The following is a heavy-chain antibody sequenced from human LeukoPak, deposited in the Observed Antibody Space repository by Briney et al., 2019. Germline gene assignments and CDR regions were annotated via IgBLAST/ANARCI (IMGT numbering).Heavy chain of an antibody. CDR3: ARDRQYCDSSGYYPFDY. D-gene: IGHD3-22*01. CDR1: GGTFSSYA. J-gene: IGHJ4*02. V-gene: IGHV1-69*04. Sequence: SVKVSCKASGGTFSSYAISWVRQAPGQGLEWMGRIIPILGIANYAQKFQGRVTITADKSTSTAYMELSSLRSEDTAVYYCARDRQYCDSSGYYPFDYWGQGTLVTVSS. CDR2: IIPILGIA.